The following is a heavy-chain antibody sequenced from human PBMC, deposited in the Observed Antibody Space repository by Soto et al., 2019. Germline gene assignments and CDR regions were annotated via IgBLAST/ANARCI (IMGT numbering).Heavy chain of an antibody. Sequence: ASVKVSCKASGDTFTSYGITWVRQAPGQGLEWMGWISGNNGNTNHAPELQGRVTMTTDTSTTTAYMELRSLRSDDTAVYYCARGHLRSSSSVYYYDMDVWGQGTTVTVSS. CDR1: GDTFTSYG. CDR2: ISGNNGNT. D-gene: IGHD6-6*01. J-gene: IGHJ6*02. V-gene: IGHV1-18*04. CDR3: ARGHLRSSSSVYYYDMDV.